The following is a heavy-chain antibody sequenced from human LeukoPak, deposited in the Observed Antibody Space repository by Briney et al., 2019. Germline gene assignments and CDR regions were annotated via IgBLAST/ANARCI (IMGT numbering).Heavy chain of an antibody. V-gene: IGHV3-21*06. Sequence: GGSLRLSCAASGFTFSSYNMNWVRQAPGKGLEWVSSISSGGNYIYYADSVKGRFTISRDNAKNSLYLQMNSLRADDAAVYYCARDLRLWGQGTLVTVSS. CDR3: ARDLRL. J-gene: IGHJ4*02. CDR1: GFTFSSYN. CDR2: ISSGGNYI.